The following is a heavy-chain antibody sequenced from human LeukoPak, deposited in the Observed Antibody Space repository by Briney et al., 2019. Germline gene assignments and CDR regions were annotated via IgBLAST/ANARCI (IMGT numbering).Heavy chain of an antibody. CDR1: RFTFSDYD. Sequence: PGGSLRLSCAASRFTFSDYDMSWIRQAPGKGLEWLSYMSSSASTIYYADSVKGRFTISRGNAKNSLNLQMNSLRAEDTAVYYCARRGYSFGSDYWGPGTLVTVSS. D-gene: IGHD5-18*01. J-gene: IGHJ4*02. CDR2: MSSSASTI. CDR3: ARRGYSFGSDY. V-gene: IGHV3-11*01.